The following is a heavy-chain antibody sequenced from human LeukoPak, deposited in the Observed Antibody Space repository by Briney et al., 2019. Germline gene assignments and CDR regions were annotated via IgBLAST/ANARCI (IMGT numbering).Heavy chain of an antibody. CDR1: GFTFSSYS. J-gene: IGHJ4*02. V-gene: IGHV3-21*04. CDR2: ISSSSSYI. Sequence: GSLILSCAASGFTFSSYSMNWVRQAPGKGLEWVSSISSSSSYIYYADSVKGRFTISRDNAKNSLYLQMNSLRAEDTAVYYCARAPPEYSYGYTFDYWGQGTLVTVSS. CDR3: ARAPPEYSYGYTFDY. D-gene: IGHD5-18*01.